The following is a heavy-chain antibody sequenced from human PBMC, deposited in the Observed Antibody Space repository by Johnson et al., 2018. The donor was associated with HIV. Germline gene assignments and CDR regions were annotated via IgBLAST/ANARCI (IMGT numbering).Heavy chain of an antibody. V-gene: IGHV3-30-3*01. CDR2: ISSDGRNK. D-gene: IGHD4-11*01. J-gene: IGHJ3*02. Sequence: QVQLVESGGGVVQPGRSLRLSCAASGFTFSSYAMHWVRQAPGKGLEWVAVISSDGRNKYYADSVKGRFTISRDSSKNTLYLQMNSLRAEDTAVYYCGRDINYSNYVTDAFDIWGQGTVVTVSS. CDR3: GRDINYSNYVTDAFDI. CDR1: GFTFSSYA.